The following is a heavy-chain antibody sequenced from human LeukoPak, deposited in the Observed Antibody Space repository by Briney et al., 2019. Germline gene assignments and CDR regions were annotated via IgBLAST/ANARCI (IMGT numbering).Heavy chain of an antibody. Sequence: SETLFLTCTVSGGSISSYYWSWIRQPPGKGLEWIGYIYYSGSTNYNPSLKSRVTISVDTSKNQFSLKLSSVTAADTAVYYCARGAAGLTGYFDYWGQGTLVTVSS. D-gene: IGHD6-13*01. CDR3: ARGAAGLTGYFDY. V-gene: IGHV4-59*01. CDR1: GGSISSYY. CDR2: IYYSGST. J-gene: IGHJ4*02.